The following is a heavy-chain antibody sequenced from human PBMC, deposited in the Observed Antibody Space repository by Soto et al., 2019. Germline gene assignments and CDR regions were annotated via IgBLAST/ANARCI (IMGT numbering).Heavy chain of an antibody. Sequence: QVQLQQWGAGLLKPSETLSLTCAVYGGSFSGYYWSWIRQPPGKGLEWIGEINHSGSTNYNPSLNSRVTISVDTSKNQFSLKLSSVTAADTAVYYCARGIAVAGTGLDYWGQGTLVTVSS. CDR2: INHSGST. CDR3: ARGIAVAGTGLDY. V-gene: IGHV4-34*01. D-gene: IGHD6-19*01. J-gene: IGHJ4*02. CDR1: GGSFSGYY.